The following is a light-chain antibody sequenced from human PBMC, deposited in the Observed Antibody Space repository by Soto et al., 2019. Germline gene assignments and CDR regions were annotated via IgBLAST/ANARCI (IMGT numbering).Light chain of an antibody. CDR3: MQALQSTWT. CDR2: LGS. J-gene: IGKJ1*01. Sequence: VMTQSPLSLPVTPGEPASISCRSSQSLLHSNGYNYLDWYLQKPGQSPQLLIYLGSNRASGVPDRFSGSGSGTDFTLKISRVEAEDVGVYYCMQALQSTWTFGQGTKVDFK. CDR1: QSLLHSNGYNY. V-gene: IGKV2-28*01.